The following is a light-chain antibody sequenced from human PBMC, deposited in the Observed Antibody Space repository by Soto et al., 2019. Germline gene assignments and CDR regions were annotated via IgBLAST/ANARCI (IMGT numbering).Light chain of an antibody. V-gene: IGLV1-47*02. Sequence: QSVLTQPPSASGTPGQRVTISCSGGSSNIGSNYVYWYQQVTGTAPKLLIDGSNQRPSGVPDRFSGSRSGTSASLAISGLRSDDEADYYCATWDGSLSAWMFGGGTKLTVL. J-gene: IGLJ3*02. CDR2: GSN. CDR3: ATWDGSLSAWM. CDR1: SSNIGSNY.